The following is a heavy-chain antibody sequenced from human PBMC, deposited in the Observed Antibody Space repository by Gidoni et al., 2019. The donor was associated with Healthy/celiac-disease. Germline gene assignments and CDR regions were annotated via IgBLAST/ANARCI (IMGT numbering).Heavy chain of an antibody. V-gene: IGHV3-33*01. D-gene: IGHD2-8*01. CDR1: GLTFSSYG. Sequence: QVQLVESGGGVVQPGRSLRLSCAASGLTFSSYGMHWVRLAPGKGLEWVAVIWYDGSNKYYADSVKGRFTISRDNSKNTLYLQMNSLRAEDTAVYYCARGQVGYCTNGVCGVDYWGQGTLVTVSS. J-gene: IGHJ4*02. CDR3: ARGQVGYCTNGVCGVDY. CDR2: IWYDGSNK.